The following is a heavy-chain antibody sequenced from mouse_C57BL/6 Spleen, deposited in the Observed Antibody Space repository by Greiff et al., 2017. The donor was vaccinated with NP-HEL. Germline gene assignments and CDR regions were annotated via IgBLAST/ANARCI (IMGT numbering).Heavy chain of an antibody. CDR1: GYTFTSYW. CDR2: IHPNSGST. CDR3: ARFYYGFYYAMDD. Sequence: QVQLQQPGAELVKPGASVKLSCKASGYTFTSYWMHWVKQRPGQGLEWIGMIHPNSGSTNYNEKFKSKATLTVDKSSSTAYMQLSSLTSEDSAVYYCARFYYGFYYAMDDWGQGTSVTVSS. J-gene: IGHJ4*01. D-gene: IGHD2-2*01. V-gene: IGHV1-64*01.